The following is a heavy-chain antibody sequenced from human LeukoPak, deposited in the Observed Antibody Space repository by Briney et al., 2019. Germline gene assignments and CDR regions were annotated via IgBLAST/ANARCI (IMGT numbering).Heavy chain of an antibody. J-gene: IGHJ4*02. CDR3: AREPTDGGCYFDY. V-gene: IGHV1-69*04. D-gene: IGHD3-16*01. CDR1: GGTFSSYA. CDR2: IIPILGIA. Sequence: SVKVSCKASGGTFSSYAISWVRQAPGQGLEWMGRIIPILGIANYAQKFQGRVTITADKSTSTAYMELSSLRSEDTAVYYCAREPTDGGCYFDYWGQGTLVTVSS.